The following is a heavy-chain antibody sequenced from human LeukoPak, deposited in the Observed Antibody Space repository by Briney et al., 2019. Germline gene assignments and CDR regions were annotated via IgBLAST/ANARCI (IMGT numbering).Heavy chain of an antibody. CDR3: ARDFRYCSGGSCYPPNWFDP. D-gene: IGHD2-15*01. CDR2: ISSSSSYI. J-gene: IGHJ5*02. Sequence: GGSLRLSCAASGFTFSSYSMNWVRQAPGKGLEWVSSISSSSSYIYYADSVKGRFTISGDNAKNSLYLQMNSLRAEDTAVYYCARDFRYCSGGSCYPPNWFDPWGQGTLVTVSS. CDR1: GFTFSSYS. V-gene: IGHV3-21*01.